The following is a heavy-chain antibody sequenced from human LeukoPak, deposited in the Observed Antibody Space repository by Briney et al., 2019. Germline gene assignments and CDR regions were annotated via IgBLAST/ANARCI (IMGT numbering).Heavy chain of an antibody. Sequence: GGSLRLSCAASGVTFSSYWMSWVRQAPGKGLEWVANIKQDGSEKYYVDSVKGRFTISRDNAKNSLYLQMNSLRAEDTAVYYCARDLAGPPQEAFDIWGQGTMVTVSS. V-gene: IGHV3-7*01. J-gene: IGHJ3*02. CDR2: IKQDGSEK. CDR3: ARDLAGPPQEAFDI. CDR1: GVTFSSYW.